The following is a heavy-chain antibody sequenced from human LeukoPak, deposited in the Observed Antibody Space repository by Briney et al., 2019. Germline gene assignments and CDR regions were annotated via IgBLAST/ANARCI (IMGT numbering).Heavy chain of an antibody. J-gene: IGHJ3*01. V-gene: IGHV3-7*01. D-gene: IGHD3-22*01. Sequence: GGSLRLSCAASGFTLSRYWMTWVRQAPGKGLEWVANMKEDGSEKYYVDSVNGRFTISRDNAENSLYLQMNSLRVEDTAVYYCARYYYVDSGYSEDAFDVWGQGTMVTVSS. CDR3: ARYYYVDSGYSEDAFDV. CDR2: MKEDGSEK. CDR1: GFTLSRYW.